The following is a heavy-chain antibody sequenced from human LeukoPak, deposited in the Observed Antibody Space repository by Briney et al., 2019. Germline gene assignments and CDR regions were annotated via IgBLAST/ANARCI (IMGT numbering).Heavy chain of an antibody. CDR2: ISWNSGSI. J-gene: IGHJ3*02. D-gene: IGHD6-13*01. CDR3: AKDVAAAGYDAFDI. CDR1: GFTFDDYA. Sequence: GRPLRLSCAASGFTFDDYAMHWVRQAPGEGLEWVSGISWNSGSIGYADSVKGRFTISRDNAKNSLYLQMNSLRAEDTALYYCAKDVAAAGYDAFDIWGQGTMVTVSS. V-gene: IGHV3-9*01.